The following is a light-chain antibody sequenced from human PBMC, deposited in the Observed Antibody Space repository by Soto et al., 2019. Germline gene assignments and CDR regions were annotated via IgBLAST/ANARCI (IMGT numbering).Light chain of an antibody. Sequence: EIVLTQSPGTLSLSPGERATFSCRASQSVSSSDMAWYQQKAGQAPRLVIYGASSRATGIPDRFSGSGSGTDFTLTFSRLEPEDFAVYYCQQYDSSFGITFGQGTRL. CDR2: GAS. V-gene: IGKV3-20*01. CDR1: QSVSSSD. J-gene: IGKJ5*01. CDR3: QQYDSSFGIT.